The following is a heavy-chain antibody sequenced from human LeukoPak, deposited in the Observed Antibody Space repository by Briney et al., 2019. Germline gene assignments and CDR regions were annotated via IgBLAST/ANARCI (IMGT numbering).Heavy chain of an antibody. V-gene: IGHV3-21*01. J-gene: IGHJ4*02. CDR3: ARLRTTGTFDY. CDR2: ISSSSSYI. CDR1: GFTFSTYS. Sequence: GGTLRLSCAASGFTFSTYSMNWVRQAPGKGLEWVSSISSSSSYIYYADSVKGRFTISRDNAKNSLYLQMNSLRAEDTALYYCARLRTTGTFDYWGQGTLVTVSS. D-gene: IGHD1-1*01.